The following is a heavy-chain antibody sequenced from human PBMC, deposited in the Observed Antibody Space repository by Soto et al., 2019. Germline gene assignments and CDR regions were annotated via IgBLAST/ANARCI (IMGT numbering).Heavy chain of an antibody. CDR3: AKDRAFDI. Sequence: SETLSLTCTVSGGSISSYYWSWIRQPPGKGLEWIGYIYYSGSTNYNPSLKSRVTISVDTAKNQFSLKLISGTAADTSVYYCAKDRAFDIWGQGTMVTVSS. CDR2: IYYSGST. J-gene: IGHJ3*02. V-gene: IGHV4-59*01. CDR1: GGSISSYY.